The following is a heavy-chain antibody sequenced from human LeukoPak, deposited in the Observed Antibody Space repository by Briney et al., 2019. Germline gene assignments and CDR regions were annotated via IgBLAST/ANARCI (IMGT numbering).Heavy chain of an antibody. V-gene: IGHV1-18*01. D-gene: IGHD3-10*01. J-gene: IGHJ4*02. Sequence: ASVKVSCKAPGYTFTSYGISWVRQAPGQGLEWMGWISAYNGNTNYAQKLQGRVTMTTDTSTSTAYMELGSLRSDDTAVYYCARDRGYYYGSGSSNFDYWGQGTLVTVSS. CDR2: ISAYNGNT. CDR3: ARDRGYYYGSGSSNFDY. CDR1: GYTFTSYG.